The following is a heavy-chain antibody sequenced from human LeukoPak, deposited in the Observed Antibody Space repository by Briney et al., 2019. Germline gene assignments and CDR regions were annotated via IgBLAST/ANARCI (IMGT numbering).Heavy chain of an antibody. Sequence: SETLSLTCTVSGGSINSSGYHWGWIRQPPGKGLEWIGSIYHSGSTYYNPFLKSRVTISVDTSKNQFSLKLRSVTAADTAVYYCARVVQSTDSSGFYLPEYFQHWGQGTLVTVSS. D-gene: IGHD3-22*01. CDR3: ARVVQSTDSSGFYLPEYFQH. V-gene: IGHV4-39*07. CDR2: IYHSGST. CDR1: GGSINSSGYH. J-gene: IGHJ1*01.